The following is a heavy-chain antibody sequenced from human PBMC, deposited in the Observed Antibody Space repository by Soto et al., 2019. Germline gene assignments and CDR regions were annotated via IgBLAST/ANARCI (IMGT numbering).Heavy chain of an antibody. D-gene: IGHD6-13*01. CDR2: ISSSSSYT. CDR3: ARELESSSSSWSNYYYYYCMDV. Sequence: QVQLVESGGGLVKPGGSLRLSCAASGFTFSDYYMSWIRQAPGKGLEWVSYISSSSSYTNYADSVKGRFTISRDNAKNSLYLQMNSLRAEDTAVYYCARELESSSSSWSNYYYYYCMDVWGQGTTVTVSS. V-gene: IGHV3-11*06. CDR1: GFTFSDYY. J-gene: IGHJ6*02.